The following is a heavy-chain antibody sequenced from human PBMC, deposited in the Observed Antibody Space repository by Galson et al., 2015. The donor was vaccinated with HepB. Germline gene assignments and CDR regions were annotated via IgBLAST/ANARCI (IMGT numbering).Heavy chain of an antibody. J-gene: IGHJ6*02. CDR3: ARRARGLDV. Sequence: ETLSLTCTVSGGSISSSSYYWGWIRQPPGKGLEWIGSIYYSGSTYYNPSLKSRVTISVDTSKNQFSLQLSSVTPEDTAVYYCARRARGLDVWGQGTTVTVSS. CDR2: IYYSGST. CDR1: GGSISSSSYY. V-gene: IGHV4-39*01. D-gene: IGHD5-12*01.